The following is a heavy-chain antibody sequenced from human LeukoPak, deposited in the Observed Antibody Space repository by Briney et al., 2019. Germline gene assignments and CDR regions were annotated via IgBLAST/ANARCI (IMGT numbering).Heavy chain of an antibody. CDR2: IFGTGSA. V-gene: IGHV4-4*07. Sequence: SETLSLTCAVYGGSFSGYYWSWIRQPAGKGLEWIGRIFGTGSAYYNPSLKSRVTISVATSKNQFSLKLSSVTAADTAVYFCARDVLAYRGNSHFDYWGQGTQVTVSS. D-gene: IGHD4-23*01. J-gene: IGHJ4*02. CDR3: ARDVLAYRGNSHFDY. CDR1: GGSFSGYY.